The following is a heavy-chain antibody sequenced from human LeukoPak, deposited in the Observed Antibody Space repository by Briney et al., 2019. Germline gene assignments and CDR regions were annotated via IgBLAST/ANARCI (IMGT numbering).Heavy chain of an antibody. CDR3: AKEGRIAAGTGDYFDY. CDR1: GFTFSSYA. V-gene: IGHV3-23*01. Sequence: GGSLRLSCAASGFTFSSYAMSWVRHAPGKGLEGVSGISANGDTTKYAVSVKGRFTISRDNSKNTVFLQINSLRADDTAVYYCAKEGRIAAGTGDYFDYWGQGTLVTVSS. J-gene: IGHJ4*02. D-gene: IGHD6-13*01. CDR2: ISANGDTT.